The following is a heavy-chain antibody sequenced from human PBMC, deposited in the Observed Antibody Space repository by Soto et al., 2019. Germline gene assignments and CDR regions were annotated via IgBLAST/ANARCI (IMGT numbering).Heavy chain of an antibody. J-gene: IGHJ5*02. CDR2: IYYSGST. V-gene: IGHV4-59*01. Sequence: SETLSLTCTVSGGSISSYYWSWIRQPPGKGLEWIGYIYYSGSTNYNPSLKSRVTISVDTSKNQFSLKLSSVTAADTAVYCCAGWGSPVYNWFDPWGQGTLVTVS. D-gene: IGHD3-10*01. CDR1: GGSISSYY. CDR3: AGWGSPVYNWFDP.